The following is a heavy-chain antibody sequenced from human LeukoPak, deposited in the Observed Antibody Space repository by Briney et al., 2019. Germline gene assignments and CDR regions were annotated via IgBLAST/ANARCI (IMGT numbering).Heavy chain of an antibody. Sequence: GGSLRLSCATSKFTFEDYGMSWVRQGPGKGLEWVSGINWNCGSTDYADSVKGRFTISRDNAKKFLYLQMNSLRAKDTALYHCARGGGYCRGGSCYQPLALWGRGTLVTVSS. D-gene: IGHD2-15*01. CDR1: KFTFEDYG. CDR2: INWNCGST. J-gene: IGHJ2*01. V-gene: IGHV3-20*01. CDR3: ARGGGYCRGGSCYQPLAL.